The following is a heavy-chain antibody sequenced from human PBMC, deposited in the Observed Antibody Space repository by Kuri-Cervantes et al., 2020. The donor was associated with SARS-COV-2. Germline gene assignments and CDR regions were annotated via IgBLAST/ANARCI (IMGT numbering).Heavy chain of an antibody. CDR2: IIPIFGTA. Sequence: SVKVSCKASGGTFSSYAISWVRQAPGRGLEWMGGIIPIFGTANYAQKFQGRVTITADESTSTAYMELSSLRSEDTAVYYCARGPNYCGGDCYELEAEYFQHWGQGTLVTVSS. J-gene: IGHJ1*01. CDR3: ARGPNYCGGDCYELEAEYFQH. V-gene: IGHV1-69*13. D-gene: IGHD2-21*01. CDR1: GGTFSSYA.